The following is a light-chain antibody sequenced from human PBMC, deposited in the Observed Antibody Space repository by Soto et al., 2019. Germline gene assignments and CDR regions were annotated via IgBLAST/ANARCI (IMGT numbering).Light chain of an antibody. CDR1: KGISSY. CDR3: QQLLSYPIT. V-gene: IGKV1-9*01. CDR2: AAS. Sequence: DIQLTQTPSFLSASVEDRVTITCRASKGISSYLAWYQQKPGKAPKLLIYAASTLQSGVPLRFSGSGSGTSFTLTISSLQPEDFATYYCQQLLSYPITFGQGTRLEI. J-gene: IGKJ5*01.